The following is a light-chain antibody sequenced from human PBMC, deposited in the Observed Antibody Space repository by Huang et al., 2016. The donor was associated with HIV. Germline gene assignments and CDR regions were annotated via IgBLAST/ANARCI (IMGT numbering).Light chain of an antibody. Sequence: DIQMTQSPSTLSASLGDRVTITCRASQTISTWLAWYRQKPGKAPQFLIYDAATLESGVPSRFSGSASGTEFTLTISSLQPDDFATYYCQQYSSYPYTFGQGTKLEIK. CDR2: DAA. CDR1: QTISTW. J-gene: IGKJ2*01. CDR3: QQYSSYPYT. V-gene: IGKV1-5*01.